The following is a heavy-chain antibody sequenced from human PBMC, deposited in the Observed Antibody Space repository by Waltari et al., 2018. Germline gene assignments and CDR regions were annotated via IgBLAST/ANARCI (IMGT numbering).Heavy chain of an antibody. J-gene: IGHJ4*02. CDR3: AKPSIGWYPDS. Sequence: QLQLQESGPGLVKPSETLSLTCTVSGGSISSSSYYWGWIRQPPGKGLEWIGSIYYSGTTYYNPSLKSRVTISVDTSKNQFSLKLSSVTAADTAIYYCAKPSIGWYPDSWGQGTLVTVSS. CDR2: IYYSGTT. D-gene: IGHD6-19*01. CDR1: GGSISSSSYY. V-gene: IGHV4-39*07.